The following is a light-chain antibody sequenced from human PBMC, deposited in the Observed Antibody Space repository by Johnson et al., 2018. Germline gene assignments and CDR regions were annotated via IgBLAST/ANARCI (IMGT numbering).Light chain of an antibody. J-gene: IGLJ1*01. CDR1: SSNIGNNY. CDR3: GTLDSRLRAGNV. V-gene: IGLV1-51*02. CDR2: ENN. Sequence: QSVLTQPPSVSAAPGQKVTISCSGSSSNIGNNYVSWYQQPPGTAPKLLIYENNKLPSGIPDRFSGSKTGTSATLGIPGLLTGAEADYYCGTLDSRLRAGNVCETGAKVTV.